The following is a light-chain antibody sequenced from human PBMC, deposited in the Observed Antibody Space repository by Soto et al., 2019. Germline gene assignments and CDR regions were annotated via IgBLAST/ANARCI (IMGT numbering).Light chain of an antibody. CDR1: SSNIGINT. J-gene: IGLJ3*02. V-gene: IGLV1-44*01. CDR3: QVWDSSSDHPV. CDR2: GNN. Sequence: QSVLTQPPSASGTPGQTITISCSGGSSNIGINTVSWYEHLPGTAPRLLIYGNNQRPSGVPDRFSGSKSGTSASLAISGLQSEDEADYYCQVWDSSSDHPVFGGGTKLTVL.